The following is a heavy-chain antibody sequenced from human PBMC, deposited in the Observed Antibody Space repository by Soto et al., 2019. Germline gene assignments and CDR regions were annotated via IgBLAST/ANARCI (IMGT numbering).Heavy chain of an antibody. CDR2: IIPILGIA. J-gene: IGHJ6*03. D-gene: IGHD1-20*01. V-gene: IGHV1-69*02. CDR3: ARGLTGPNYYYYMDV. Sequence: GASVKVSCKASGGTFSSYTISWVRQAPGQGLEWMGRIIPILGIANYAQKFQGRVTITADKSTSTAYMELSSLRSEDTAVYYCARGLTGPNYYYYMDVWGKGTTVTVSS. CDR1: GGTFSSYT.